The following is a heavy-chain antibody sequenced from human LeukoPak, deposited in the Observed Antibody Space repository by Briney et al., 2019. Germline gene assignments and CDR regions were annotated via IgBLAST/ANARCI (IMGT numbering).Heavy chain of an antibody. D-gene: IGHD2-2*01. V-gene: IGHV4-34*01. CDR1: GGSFSGYY. J-gene: IGHJ6*02. Sequence: SETLSLTCAVYGGSFSGYYWSWIRQPPGKGLEWIGEINHSGSTNYNPSLKSRVTISVDTSKNQFSLKLSSVTAADTAVYYCARWAETGYCSSTNCYARGSGSPYYYYGMDVWGQGTTVTVSS. CDR3: ARWAETGYCSSTNCYARGSGSPYYYYGMDV. CDR2: INHSGST.